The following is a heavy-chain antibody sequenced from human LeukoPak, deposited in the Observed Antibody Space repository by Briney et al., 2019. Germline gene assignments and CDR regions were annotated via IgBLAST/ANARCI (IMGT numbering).Heavy chain of an antibody. CDR2: IYYSGST. CDR1: GGSISSSSYY. Sequence: PSETLSLTCTVSGGSISSSSYYWGWIRQPPGKGLEWIGRIYYSGSTYYNPSLKSRVTISVDTSKTQFSVKLSSVTAADTAVYYCARHDYSNYANWFDPWGQGTLVTVSS. V-gene: IGHV4-39*01. D-gene: IGHD4-11*01. CDR3: ARHDYSNYANWFDP. J-gene: IGHJ5*02.